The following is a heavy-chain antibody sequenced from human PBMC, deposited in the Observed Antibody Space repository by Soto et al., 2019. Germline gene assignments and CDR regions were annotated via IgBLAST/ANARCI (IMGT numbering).Heavy chain of an antibody. CDR3: ARQRWLQCDY. Sequence: SETPSLTCTVSGGSISSGGYYWSWIRQHPGKXLXWXXXIXYXGXTXXXXSLKSRVTISVDTSKNQFSLKLSSVTAADTAVYYCARQRWLQCDYWGQGTLVTVSS. CDR1: GGSISSGGYY. CDR2: IXYXGXT. J-gene: IGHJ4*02. D-gene: IGHD5-12*01. V-gene: IGHV4-31*03.